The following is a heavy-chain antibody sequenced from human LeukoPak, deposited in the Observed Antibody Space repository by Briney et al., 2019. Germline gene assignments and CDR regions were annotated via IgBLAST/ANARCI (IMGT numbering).Heavy chain of an antibody. J-gene: IGHJ4*02. CDR2: INPNSGVT. CDR1: GYTFTGYY. V-gene: IGHV1-2*02. CDR3: ARAYCSGGSCYPAFYYFDY. D-gene: IGHD2-15*01. Sequence: RVASVKVSCKASGYTFTGYYMHWVRQAPGQGLEWRGWINPNSGVTNYAQKFQGSGTMTRDTPIRTTCSELSRMRSDDTAVYYCARAYCSGGSCYPAFYYFDYWGQGTLVTVSS.